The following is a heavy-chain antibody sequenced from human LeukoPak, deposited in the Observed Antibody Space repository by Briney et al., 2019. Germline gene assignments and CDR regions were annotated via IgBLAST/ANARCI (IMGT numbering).Heavy chain of an antibody. CDR1: GYSFTSYW. Sequence: GESLKISCKGSGYSFTSYWIGGARHMTGKGLEWMENIYPCDSDTSSSPSFQGQVTISSDKSISTAYLQWSSLKASDTAMYYCARPTRFAGDDSSGYYFDVGLDPWGQGTLVTVSS. J-gene: IGHJ5*02. D-gene: IGHD3-22*01. CDR2: IYPCDSDT. V-gene: IGHV5-51*01. CDR3: ARPTRFAGDDSSGYYFDVGLDP.